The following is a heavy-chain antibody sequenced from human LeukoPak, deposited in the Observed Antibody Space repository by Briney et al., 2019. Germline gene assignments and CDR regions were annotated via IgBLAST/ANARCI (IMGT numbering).Heavy chain of an antibody. V-gene: IGHV4-31*03. D-gene: IGHD2-2*01. CDR3: ARAVDCSSTSCYAAGVDY. Sequence: PSQTLSLTCTVSGGSISSGGYYWSWIRQHPGKGLEWIVYIYYSGSTYYNPSLKSRVTISVDTSKNQFSLKLSSVTDADTAVYYCARAVDCSSTSCYAAGVDYWGQGTLVTVSS. CDR1: GGSISSGGYY. CDR2: IYYSGST. J-gene: IGHJ4*02.